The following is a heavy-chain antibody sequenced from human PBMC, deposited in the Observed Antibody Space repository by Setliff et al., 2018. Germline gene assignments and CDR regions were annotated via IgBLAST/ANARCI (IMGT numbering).Heavy chain of an antibody. D-gene: IGHD3-3*01. J-gene: IGHJ5*02. CDR3: ARDKLRFLENWFDP. CDR1: GFTFSSYW. CDR2: IKQDGSEK. V-gene: IGHV3-7*01. Sequence: GGSLRLSCAASGFTFSSYWMSWVRQAPGKGLEWVANIKQDGSEKYYADSVKGRFTISRDNAKNSLYLQMNSLRAEDTAVYYCARDKLRFLENWFDPWGQGTLVTVSS.